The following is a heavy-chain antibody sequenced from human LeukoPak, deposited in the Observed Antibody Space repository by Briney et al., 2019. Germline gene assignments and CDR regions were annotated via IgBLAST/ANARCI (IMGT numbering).Heavy chain of an antibody. J-gene: IGHJ6*03. CDR2: IRYDGSNK. D-gene: IGHD5-24*01. Sequence: GGSLRLSCAASGFTFSSYGMHWVRQAPGKGLEWVAFIRYDGSNKYYADSVKGRFTISRDNSKNTLYLQMNSLRAEDTAVYYCAKGDGENYYYYYMHVWGKGTTVTVSS. V-gene: IGHV3-30*02. CDR1: GFTFSSYG. CDR3: AKGDGENYYYYYMHV.